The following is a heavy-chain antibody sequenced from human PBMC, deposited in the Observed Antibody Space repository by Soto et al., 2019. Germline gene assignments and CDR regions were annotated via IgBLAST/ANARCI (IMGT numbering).Heavy chain of an antibody. CDR1: GGSISNYY. D-gene: IGHD1-20*01. J-gene: IGHJ4*02. V-gene: IGHV4-59*08. CDR2: IYYSGST. Sequence: SETLSLTCTVSGGSISNYYWSWIRQPPGKGLEWIGYIYYSGSTNYNPSLKSRVTISVETSKNQFSLRLSSVTAADTAVYYCARHFDNDFDYWGQGTLVTVSS. CDR3: ARHFDNDFDY.